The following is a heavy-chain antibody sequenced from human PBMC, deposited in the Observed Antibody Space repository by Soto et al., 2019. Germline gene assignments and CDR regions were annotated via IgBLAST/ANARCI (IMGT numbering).Heavy chain of an antibody. D-gene: IGHD3-22*01. Sequence: GESLKISCKGSGYSFTSYWISWVRQMPGKGLEWMGRIDPSDSYTNYSPSFQGHVTISADKSISTAYLQWSSLEASDTAMYYCARHPYDSNSYYTDRVGGPWGQGTLVTVSS. CDR2: IDPSDSYT. CDR3: ARHPYDSNSYYTDRVGGP. J-gene: IGHJ5*02. CDR1: GYSFTSYW. V-gene: IGHV5-10-1*01.